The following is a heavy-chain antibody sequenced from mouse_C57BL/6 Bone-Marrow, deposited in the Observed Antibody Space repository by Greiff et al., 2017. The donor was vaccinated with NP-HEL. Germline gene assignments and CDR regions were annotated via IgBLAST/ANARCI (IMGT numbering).Heavy chain of an antibody. J-gene: IGHJ3*01. CDR3: VRDRRNWDLFAY. CDR2: IRSKSSNYAT. Sequence: DVMLVESGGGLVQPKGSLKLSCAASGFTFNTYAMHWVRQAPGKGLEWVARIRSKSSNYATYYADSVKDRFTISRDDSQSMLYLQMNNLKTEDTAMYYCVRDRRNWDLFAYWGQGTLVTVSA. CDR1: GFTFNTYA. D-gene: IGHD4-1*01. V-gene: IGHV10-3*01.